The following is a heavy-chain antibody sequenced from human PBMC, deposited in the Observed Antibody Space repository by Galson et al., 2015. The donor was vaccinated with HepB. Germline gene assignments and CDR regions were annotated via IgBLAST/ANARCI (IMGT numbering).Heavy chain of an antibody. V-gene: IGHV3-30*03. CDR2: ISYDGSNK. D-gene: IGHD4-17*01. J-gene: IGHJ4*02. Sequence: LSLTCAVYGGSFSGYYWSWIRQAPGKGLEWVAVISYDGSNKYYADSVKGRFTISRDNSKNTLYLQMNSLRAEDTAVYYCARSMTTVTVFDYWGQGTLVTVSS. CDR1: GGSFSGYY. CDR3: ARSMTTVTVFDY.